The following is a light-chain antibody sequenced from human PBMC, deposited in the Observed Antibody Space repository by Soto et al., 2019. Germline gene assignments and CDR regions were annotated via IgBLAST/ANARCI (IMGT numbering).Light chain of an antibody. CDR2: QDS. Sequence: SYELTQPPSVSVSPGQTASITCSGAKLGDKYACWYQQKPGQSPVLVIYQDSKRPSGIPERFSGSNSGNTATLTNIGTQAMDEADYYCQAWDSSTVVFGGGTKLTVL. V-gene: IGLV3-1*01. CDR1: KLGDKY. CDR3: QAWDSSTVV. J-gene: IGLJ2*01.